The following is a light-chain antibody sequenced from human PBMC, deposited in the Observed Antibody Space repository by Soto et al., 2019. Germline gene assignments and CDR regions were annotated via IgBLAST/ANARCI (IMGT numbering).Light chain of an antibody. CDR1: QDISNY. CDR2: DAS. J-gene: IGKJ2*01. CDR3: QQYDNLPPMYT. V-gene: IGKV1-33*01. Sequence: DIQMPQSPSSLSASVGDRVTITCQASQDISNYLNWYQQKPEKTPKLLIYDASNLETGVPSRFSGSESGTDFTFTISSLQPEDIATYYCQQYDNLPPMYTFGQGTKLEIK.